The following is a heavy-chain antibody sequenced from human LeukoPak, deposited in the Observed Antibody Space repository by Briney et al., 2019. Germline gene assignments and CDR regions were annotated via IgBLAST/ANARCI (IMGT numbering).Heavy chain of an antibody. CDR2: ISGSGGST. CDR3: AKGRQQQGRGYFQH. Sequence: GGSLRLSCAAPGFTFSSYAMSWVRQAPGKGLEWVSAISGSGGSTYYADSVKGRFSISRDNSKNTLYLQMNSLRAEDTAVYYCAKGRQQQGRGYFQHWGQGTLVTVSS. J-gene: IGHJ1*01. D-gene: IGHD6-13*01. V-gene: IGHV3-23*01. CDR1: GFTFSSYA.